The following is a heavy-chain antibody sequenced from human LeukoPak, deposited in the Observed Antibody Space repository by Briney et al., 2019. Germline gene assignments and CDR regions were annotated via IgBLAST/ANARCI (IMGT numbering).Heavy chain of an antibody. CDR3: ARVSHYYDSSGYRLRSFDY. V-gene: IGHV1-2*02. D-gene: IGHD3-22*01. CDR2: INPNSGGT. J-gene: IGHJ4*02. CDR1: GYTFTGYY. Sequence: ASVKVSCTASGYTFTGYYMHWVRQAPGQGLEWMGWINPNSGGTNYAQKFQGRVTMTRDTSISTAYMELSSLRSDDTAVYYCARVSHYYDSSGYRLRSFDYWGQGTLVTVSS.